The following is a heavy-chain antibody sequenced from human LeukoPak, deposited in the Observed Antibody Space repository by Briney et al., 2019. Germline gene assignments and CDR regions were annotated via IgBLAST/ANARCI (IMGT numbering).Heavy chain of an antibody. D-gene: IGHD3-3*01. J-gene: IGHJ4*02. CDR2: FGGGYSDT. CDR1: GFTFSNYA. CDR3: AKKVGDFWGGSQGAFNC. V-gene: IGHV3-23*01. Sequence: PGGSLRLSCAASGFTFSNYAFSWVRQAPGKGLEWVSGFGGGYSDTNYADAVKGRFTISRDNSRKTLYLQMKSLRAEDTAVYYCAKKVGDFWGGSQGAFNCWGQGTLVTAPS.